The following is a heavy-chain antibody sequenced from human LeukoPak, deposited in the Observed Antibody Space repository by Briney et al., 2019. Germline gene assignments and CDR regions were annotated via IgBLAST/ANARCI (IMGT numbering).Heavy chain of an antibody. CDR2: IYPGDSDT. J-gene: IGHJ5*02. V-gene: IGHV5-51*01. CDR3: ARTGHTSSIFNP. CDR1: GYRFTTYW. Sequence: GESLKISCKCSGYRFTTYWIAWVRQMPGKGLEWMGIIYPGDSDTTYSPSLQGQATMSVDKSISTAYLQWSSLKASDTAMYYCARTGHTSSIFNPWGQGTLVTVSS. D-gene: IGHD2-2*01.